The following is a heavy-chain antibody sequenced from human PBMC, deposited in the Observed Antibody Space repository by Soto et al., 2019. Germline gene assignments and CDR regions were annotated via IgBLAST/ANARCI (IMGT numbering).Heavy chain of an antibody. Sequence: SETLSLTCTVSGGSISNYYWSWIRQPPGKGLEWIGYIYYSGSTDYNSSLKSRVTISVDTSKNQFSLRLSSVTAADTAVYYCAKENYYSGWFDVWGKGTLVPVSS. J-gene: IGHJ5*02. D-gene: IGHD3-10*01. CDR1: GGSISNYY. CDR3: AKENYYSGWFDV. CDR2: IYYSGST. V-gene: IGHV4-59*01.